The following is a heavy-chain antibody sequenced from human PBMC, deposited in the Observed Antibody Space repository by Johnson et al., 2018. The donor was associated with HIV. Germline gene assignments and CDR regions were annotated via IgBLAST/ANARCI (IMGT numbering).Heavy chain of an antibody. D-gene: IGHD5-24*01. V-gene: IGHV3-7*01. CDR3: ARDLRWSYDAFDI. CDR1: GFTFRSYW. Sequence: VQLVESGGGLVQPGRSLRLSCAASGFTFRSYWMSWVRQAPGKGLEWVANITQDGSEKYYVDSVKGRFTISRDNAKNSLYLQMNSLRAEDTAVYYCARDLRWSYDAFDIWGQGTIVTVSS. CDR2: ITQDGSEK. J-gene: IGHJ3*02.